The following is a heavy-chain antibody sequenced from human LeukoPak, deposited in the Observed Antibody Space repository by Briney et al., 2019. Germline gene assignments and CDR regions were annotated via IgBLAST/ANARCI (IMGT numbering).Heavy chain of an antibody. CDR1: GYTFSSYS. J-gene: IGHJ6*02. CDR3: ASVAAAGDYYGMDV. Sequence: RASLRLSCAASGYTFSSYSMNWVRQAPGKGLEWVSSISSSSSYIYYADSVKGRFTISRDNAKNSLYLQMKSLRAEDTAVYYCASVAAAGDYYGMDVWGQGTTVTVSS. CDR2: ISSSSSYI. V-gene: IGHV3-21*01. D-gene: IGHD6-13*01.